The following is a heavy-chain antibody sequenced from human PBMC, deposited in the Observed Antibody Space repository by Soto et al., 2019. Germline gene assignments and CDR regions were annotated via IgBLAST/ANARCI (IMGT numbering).Heavy chain of an antibody. CDR3: ARDRPCLGYCSSTSCYTSYGMDV. CDR2: IIPIFCTA. CDR1: GGTFSSYA. V-gene: IGHV1-69*01. D-gene: IGHD2-2*02. Sequence: QVQLVQSGAEVKKPGSSVKVSCKASGGTFSSYAISWVRQAPGQGLEWMGGIIPIFCTANYAQKFQGRVTITADESTSTSYMEVSSLRSEDTAVYYCARDRPCLGYCSSTSCYTSYGMDVWGQGTTVTVSS. J-gene: IGHJ6*02.